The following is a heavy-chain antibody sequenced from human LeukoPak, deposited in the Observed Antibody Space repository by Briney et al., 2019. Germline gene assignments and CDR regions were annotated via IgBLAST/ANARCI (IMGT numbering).Heavy chain of an antibody. D-gene: IGHD5-18*01. J-gene: IGHJ4*02. CDR1: GGSISNYY. CDR2: INTSGST. CDR3: ARSRGTALITRFDY. Sequence: ASETLSLTCTASGGSISNYYWSWIRQPAGKGLEWIGRINTSGSTNYNPSLESRVFMSVDTSKSQFSLKLNSVTAADTAVYFCARSRGTALITRFDYWGQGTLVTVSS. V-gene: IGHV4-4*07.